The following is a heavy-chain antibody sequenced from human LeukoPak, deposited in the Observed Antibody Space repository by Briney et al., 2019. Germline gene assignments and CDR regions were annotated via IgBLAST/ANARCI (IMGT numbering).Heavy chain of an antibody. CDR2: IDSDGLST. V-gene: IGHV3-74*01. D-gene: IGHD3-3*01. J-gene: IGHJ6*02. Sequence: GGSLRLSCAASGFTFSSYWMHWVRQAPGKGLVWVSRIDSDGLSTSYADSVKGRFTISRDNAKNTLYLQMNSLRAEDTAVYYCARDSSGLRFLEWLPMDGMDVWGQGTTVTVSS. CDR1: GFTFSSYW. CDR3: ARDSSGLRFLEWLPMDGMDV.